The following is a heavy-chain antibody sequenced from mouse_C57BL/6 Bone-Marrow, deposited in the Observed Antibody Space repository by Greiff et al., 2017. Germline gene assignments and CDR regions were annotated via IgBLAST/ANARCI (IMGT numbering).Heavy chain of an antibody. CDR2: IRNKANGYTT. Sequence: EVNVVESGGGLVQPGGSLSLSCAASGFTFTDYYMSWVRQPPGKALEWLGFIRNKANGYTTEYSASVKGRFTISRDNSQSILYLQMNALRAEDSATYYCARLGTVVDYWGQGTTLTVSS. V-gene: IGHV7-3*01. CDR1: GFTFTDYY. CDR3: ARLGTVVDY. D-gene: IGHD1-1*01. J-gene: IGHJ2*01.